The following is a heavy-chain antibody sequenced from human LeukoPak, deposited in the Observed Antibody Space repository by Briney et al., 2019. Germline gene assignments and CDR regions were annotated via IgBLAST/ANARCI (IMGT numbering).Heavy chain of an antibody. V-gene: IGHV3-48*03. D-gene: IGHD5-18*01. J-gene: IGHJ4*02. CDR2: ISSSGSTI. CDR1: GFTFSSYE. Sequence: GGSLRLPCAASGFTFSSYEMNWVRQAPGKGLEWVSYISSSGSTIYYADSVKGRFTISRDNAKNSLYLQMNSLRAEDTAVYYCARDLIGYSYGYWTDYWGQGTLVTVSS. CDR3: ARDLIGYSYGYWTDY.